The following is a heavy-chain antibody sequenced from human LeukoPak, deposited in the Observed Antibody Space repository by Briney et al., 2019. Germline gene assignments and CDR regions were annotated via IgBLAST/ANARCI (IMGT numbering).Heavy chain of an antibody. J-gene: IGHJ4*02. CDR3: ARSTYYYDSSFYYLNY. D-gene: IGHD3-22*01. Sequence: GESLKISCKGSGYSFTSYWIGWVRQMPGKGLEWMGIIYPGDSDTRYSPSFQGQVTISADKSISTAYLQWSSLKASDTAMYYCARSTYYYDSSFYYLNYWGQGTLVTVSS. CDR1: GYSFTSYW. V-gene: IGHV5-51*01. CDR2: IYPGDSDT.